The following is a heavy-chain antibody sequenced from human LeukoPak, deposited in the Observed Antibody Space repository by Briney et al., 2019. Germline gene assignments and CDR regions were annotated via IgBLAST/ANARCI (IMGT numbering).Heavy chain of an antibody. J-gene: IGHJ4*02. CDR1: GGTFSSYA. CDR2: IIPIFGTA. CDR3: ARDPSYSRHGKKDCSSTSCYPKQDYEGDDY. Sequence: ASVKVSCKASGGTFSSYAISWVRQAPGQGLEWMGGIIPIFGTANYAQKFQGRVTITADESTSTAYMELSSLRSEDTAVYYCARDPSYSRHGKKDCSSTSCYPKQDYEGDDYWGQGTLVTVSS. V-gene: IGHV1-69*01. D-gene: IGHD2-2*01.